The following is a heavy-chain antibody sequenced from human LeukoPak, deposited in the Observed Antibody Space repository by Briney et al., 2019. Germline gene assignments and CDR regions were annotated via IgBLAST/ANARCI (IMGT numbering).Heavy chain of an antibody. D-gene: IGHD2-2*01. V-gene: IGHV3-21*01. CDR2: ISSSSSYI. J-gene: IGHJ6*04. CDR3: ARDEKVVPAAIFYYGMDV. Sequence: GGSPRLSCAASGFTFSSYSMNWVRQAPGKGLEWVSSISSSSSYIYYADSVKGRFTISRDNAKNSLYLQMNSLRAEDTAVYYCARDEKVVPAAIFYYGMDVWGKGTTVTVSS. CDR1: GFTFSSYS.